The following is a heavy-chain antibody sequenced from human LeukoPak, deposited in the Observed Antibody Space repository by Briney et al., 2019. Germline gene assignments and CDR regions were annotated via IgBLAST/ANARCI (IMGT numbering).Heavy chain of an antibody. V-gene: IGHV3-7*01. CDR2: IKQDGSEK. J-gene: IGHJ3*02. Sequence: GGSLRLSCAASGFTFSGYWMSWVRQAPGKGLEWVANIKQDGSEKYYVDSVKGRFTISRDNAKNSLYLQMNSLRAEDTAVYYCAMGNAFDIWGQGTMVTVSS. CDR1: GFTFSGYW. CDR3: AMGNAFDI. D-gene: IGHD1-26*01.